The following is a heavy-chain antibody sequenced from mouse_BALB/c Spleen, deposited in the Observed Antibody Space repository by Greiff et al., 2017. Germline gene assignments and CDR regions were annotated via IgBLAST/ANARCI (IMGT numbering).Heavy chain of an antibody. CDR2: ISNGGGST. CDR3: AITTAFAY. J-gene: IGHJ3*01. V-gene: IGHV5-12-2*01. Sequence: EVKLMESGGGLVQPGGSLKLSCAASGFTFSSYTMSWVRQTPEKRLEWVAYISNGGGSTYYPDTVKGRFTISRDNAKNTLYLQMSSLKSEDTAMYYCAITTAFAYWGQGTLVTVSA. D-gene: IGHD1-2*01. CDR1: GFTFSSYT.